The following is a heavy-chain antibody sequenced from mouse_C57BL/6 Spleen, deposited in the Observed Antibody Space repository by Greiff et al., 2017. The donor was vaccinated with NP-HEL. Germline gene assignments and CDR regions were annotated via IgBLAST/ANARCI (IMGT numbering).Heavy chain of an antibody. V-gene: IGHV1-26*01. D-gene: IGHD1-1*01. Sequence: EVQLQQSGPELVKPGASVKISCKASGYTFTDYYMNWVKQSHGKSLEWIGDINPNNGGTSYNQKFKGKATLTVDKSSSTAYMELRSLTSEDSAVYYCSRDYYGNSYAMDYWGQGTSVTVSS. CDR2: INPNNGGT. J-gene: IGHJ4*01. CDR3: SRDYYGNSYAMDY. CDR1: GYTFTDYY.